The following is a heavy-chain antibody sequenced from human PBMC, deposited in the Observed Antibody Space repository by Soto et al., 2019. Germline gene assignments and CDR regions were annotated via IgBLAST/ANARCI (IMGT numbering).Heavy chain of an antibody. Sequence: GSLRLSCAASGFSFSAFEMNWVHQAPGKGPEWVAHIKSGGSFTLYAASVKGRFTISRDDADNSLYLQMNRLRAEDTALYYCTKEKSVMNSGYDAFDLWGRGTMVTVSS. J-gene: IGHJ3*01. CDR1: GFSFSAFE. CDR3: TKEKSVMNSGYDAFDL. D-gene: IGHD5-12*01. V-gene: IGHV3-48*03. CDR2: IKSGGSFT.